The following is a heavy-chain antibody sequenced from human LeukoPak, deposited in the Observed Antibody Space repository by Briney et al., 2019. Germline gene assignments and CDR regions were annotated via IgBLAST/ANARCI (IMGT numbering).Heavy chain of an antibody. D-gene: IGHD2-2*01. CDR2: IWYDGSNK. J-gene: IGHJ4*02. V-gene: IGHV3-33*06. CDR1: GFTFSSYG. CDR3: AKGGHCSSTSCYGSLTGIAARPGIGVADY. Sequence: QTGGSLRLSCAASGFTFSSYGMHWVRQAPGKGLEWVAVIWYDGSNKYYADSVKGRFTISRDNSKNTLYLQMNSLRAEDTAVYYCAKGGHCSSTSCYGSLTGIAARPGIGVADYWGQGTLVTVSS.